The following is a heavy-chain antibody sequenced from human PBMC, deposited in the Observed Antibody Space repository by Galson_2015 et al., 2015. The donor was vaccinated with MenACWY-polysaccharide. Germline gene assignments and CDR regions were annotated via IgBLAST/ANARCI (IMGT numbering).Heavy chain of an antibody. CDR3: ARGDGYNSVD. CDR2: IKQDGSEK. V-gene: IGHV3-7*01. D-gene: IGHD5-24*01. Sequence: SLRLSCAASGVTFSSYWMSWVRPAPGKGLEWVANIKQDGSEKYYVDSVKGRFTISRDNAKNSLYLQMNSLRAEDTAVYYCARGDGYNSVDWGQGTLVTVSS. J-gene: IGHJ4*02. CDR1: GVTFSSYW.